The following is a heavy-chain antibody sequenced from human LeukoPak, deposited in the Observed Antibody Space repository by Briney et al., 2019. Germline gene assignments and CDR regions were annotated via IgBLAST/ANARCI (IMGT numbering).Heavy chain of an antibody. CDR3: ARLDGYGGNSGAFDI. V-gene: IGHV3-23*01. CDR2: ISGSGGST. Sequence: GGSLRLSCAASGFTFSSYAMSWVRQAPGKGLERVSAISGSGGSTYYADSVKGRFTISRDNSKNTLYLQMNSLRAEDTAVYYCARLDGYGGNSGAFDIWGQGTMVTVSS. D-gene: IGHD4-23*01. CDR1: GFTFSSYA. J-gene: IGHJ3*02.